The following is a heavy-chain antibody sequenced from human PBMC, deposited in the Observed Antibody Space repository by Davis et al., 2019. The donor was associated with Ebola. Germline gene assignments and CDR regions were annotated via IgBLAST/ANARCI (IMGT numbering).Heavy chain of an antibody. CDR2: INTNTGNP. D-gene: IGHD3-10*01. V-gene: IGHV7-4-1*02. Sequence: ASVKVSCKASEFSSTKYAMNWVRQAPGQGLEWMGWINTNTGNPTYAQGFTGRFVFSLDTSVSTAYLQITSLKADDTAVYYYARDIGEMALDYWGQGTLVTVSS. CDR1: EFSSTKYA. CDR3: ARDIGEMALDY. J-gene: IGHJ4*02.